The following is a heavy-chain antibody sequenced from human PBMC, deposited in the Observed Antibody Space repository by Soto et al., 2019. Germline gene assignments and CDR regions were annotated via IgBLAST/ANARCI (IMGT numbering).Heavy chain of an antibody. D-gene: IGHD1-26*01. J-gene: IGHJ4*02. CDR3: ARDREGPFDY. CDR2: IWYDGSNK. CDR1: GFTFSSYG. V-gene: IGHV3-33*01. Sequence: QVQLVESGGGVVQPGRSLRLSCAASGFTFSSYGMHWVRQAPGKGLEWVAVIWYDGSNKYYADSVKGRFTISRDNSKNTLYLQMNSLGAEDTAVYYCARDREGPFDYWGQGTLVTVSS.